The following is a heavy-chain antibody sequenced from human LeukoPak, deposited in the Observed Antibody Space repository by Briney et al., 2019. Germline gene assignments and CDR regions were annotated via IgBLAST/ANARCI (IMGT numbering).Heavy chain of an antibody. CDR3: AKWTRGDIFDY. CDR1: GFTFSSYA. V-gene: IGHV3-23*01. J-gene: IGHJ4*02. Sequence: GGSLRLSCAASGFTFSSYAMSWVRQAPGKGLEWVSGISDSGGVTSYADSVKGRFTISRDNSKNTLYLQMNSLRADDTAVYYCAKWTRGDIFDYWGQGTLVTVSS. CDR2: ISDSGGVT. D-gene: IGHD3/OR15-3a*01.